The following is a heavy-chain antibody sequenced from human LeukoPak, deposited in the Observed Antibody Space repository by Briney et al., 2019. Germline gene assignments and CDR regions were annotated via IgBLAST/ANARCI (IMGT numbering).Heavy chain of an antibody. CDR1: GFTFDDYA. CDR2: ISWNSGSI. J-gene: IGHJ4*02. V-gene: IGHV3-9*01. D-gene: IGHD6-13*01. CDR3: ARTATDTGEFDY. Sequence: GRSLRLSCAASGFTFDDYAMHWVRHAPGKGLEWVSGISWNSGSIGYADSVKGRFTISRDDAKNSLYLQMNSLRAEDTAVYYCARTATDTGEFDYWGQGTLVTVSS.